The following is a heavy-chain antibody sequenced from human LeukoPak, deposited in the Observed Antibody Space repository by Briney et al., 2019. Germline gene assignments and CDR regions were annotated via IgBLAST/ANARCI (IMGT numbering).Heavy chain of an antibody. CDR2: IIPIFGTA. CDR3: ARPNYYDSSGYYSVGTWVAFDI. V-gene: IGHV1-69*13. CDR1: GGTFSSYA. J-gene: IGHJ3*02. Sequence: GASVKVSCKASGGTFSSYAISWVRQAPGQGLEWMGGIIPIFGTANYAQKFQGRVTITADESTSTAYMELSSLRSEDTAVYYCARPNYYDSSGYYSVGTWVAFDIWGQGTMVTVSS. D-gene: IGHD3-22*01.